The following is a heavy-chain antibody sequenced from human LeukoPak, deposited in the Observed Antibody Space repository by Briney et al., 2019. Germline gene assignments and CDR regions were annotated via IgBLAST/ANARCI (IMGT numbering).Heavy chain of an antibody. J-gene: IGHJ6*02. CDR2: INPNSGGT. Sequence: ASVKVSCKASGYTFSGYYMHWVRQAPGQGLEWMAWINPNSGGTNYAQKFQGRVTTTRDTSISTAYMELSRLRSDDTAVYYCARAYYYTMDVWGQGTTVTVSS. CDR1: GYTFSGYY. CDR3: ARAYYYTMDV. V-gene: IGHV1-2*02.